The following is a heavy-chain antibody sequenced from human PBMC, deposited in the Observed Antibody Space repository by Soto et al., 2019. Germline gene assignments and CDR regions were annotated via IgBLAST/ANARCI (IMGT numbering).Heavy chain of an antibody. J-gene: IGHJ4*02. CDR1: GGSFSGYY. Sequence: QVQLQQWGAGLLKPSETLSLTCAVYGGSFSGYYWSWIRQPPGKGLEWIGEINHSGSTNYNPSLRRRSTTSVDTSKNQFSRRLSSVTAADTVVYYCARGRLNYDYVWGSYRTACFDSGAKETLVTVSS. CDR2: INHSGST. CDR3: ARGRLNYDYVWGSYRTACFDS. D-gene: IGHD3-16*02. V-gene: IGHV4-34*01.